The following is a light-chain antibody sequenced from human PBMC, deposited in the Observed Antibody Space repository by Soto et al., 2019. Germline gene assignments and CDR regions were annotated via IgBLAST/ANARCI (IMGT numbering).Light chain of an antibody. J-gene: IGKJ5*01. CDR2: DTS. Sequence: EIVLTQSPGTLSLSPGERATLSCRASQSLTNSFIAWYQQKPGQAPRPLIYDTSSRATGIPDRFSGSGSGTDFTLTISRLEPEDFAVFFCQQYGTSEIIFGQGTRLEI. V-gene: IGKV3-20*01. CDR1: QSLTNSF. CDR3: QQYGTSEII.